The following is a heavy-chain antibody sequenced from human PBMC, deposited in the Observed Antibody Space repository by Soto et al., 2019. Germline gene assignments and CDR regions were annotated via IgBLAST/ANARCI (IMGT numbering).Heavy chain of an antibody. CDR3: TAAVATGY. Sequence: GSSQTISCASHRFAFSSYGMHWVRQAPGKGLEWVAVISKDGSTKLYADSVKGRFTISRDNSKNTLYLQMDSLRGDDTGVYYCTAAVATGYWGQGT. D-gene: IGHD6-19*01. CDR2: ISKDGSTK. J-gene: IGHJ4*02. CDR1: RFAFSSYG. V-gene: IGHV3-30*03.